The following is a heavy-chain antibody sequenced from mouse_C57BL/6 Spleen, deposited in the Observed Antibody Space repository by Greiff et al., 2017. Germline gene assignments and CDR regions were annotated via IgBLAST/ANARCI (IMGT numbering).Heavy chain of an antibody. D-gene: IGHD2-4*01. CDR2: LHPTSGST. Sequence: VQLQQPGAELVKPGASVKLSCKASGYTFTSYWLHWLKQRPGQGLELIGMLHPTSGSTNYNEKFKSKATLTVDKSSSTAYMQISSLTSEDAAFYYCARSYDYDRYFDVGGTGTTVTVSS. V-gene: IGHV1-64*01. CDR3: ARSYDYDRYFDV. CDR1: GYTFTSYW. J-gene: IGHJ1*03.